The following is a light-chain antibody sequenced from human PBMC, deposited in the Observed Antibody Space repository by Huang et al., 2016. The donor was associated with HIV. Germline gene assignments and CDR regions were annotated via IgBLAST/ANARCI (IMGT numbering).Light chain of an antibody. J-gene: IGKJ4*01. V-gene: IGKV3-15*01. CDR1: QRVSSN. Sequence: EIVMTQSPATLSVSPGERATLSCRASQRVSSNLAWYQQKAGQTPRLLIYGASTRATGIPARFSGSVSGTEFTLTSSGLQSEDSAVYYCQQYKNWPPVTFGGGTKVEIK. CDR3: QQYKNWPPVT. CDR2: GAS.